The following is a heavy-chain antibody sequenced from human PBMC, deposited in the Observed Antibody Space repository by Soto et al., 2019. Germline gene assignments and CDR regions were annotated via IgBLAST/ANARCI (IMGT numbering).Heavy chain of an antibody. CDR2: IYPGDSDT. V-gene: IGHV5-51*01. CDR1: GYTFTDYW. Sequence: PGESLKISCKGSGYTFTDYWIGWVRQLPGKGLEWMGIIYPGDSDTRYSPSFQGHVTITVDKSTSTAYLQWNTLKASDTAMYYCAWHITNFRYYNYAMDVWGRGTRVTVSS. J-gene: IGHJ6*02. D-gene: IGHD3-3*01. CDR3: AWHITNFRYYNYAMDV.